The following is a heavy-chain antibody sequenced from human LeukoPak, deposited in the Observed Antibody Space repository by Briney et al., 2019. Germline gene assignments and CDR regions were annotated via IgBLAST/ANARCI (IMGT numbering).Heavy chain of an antibody. Sequence: PGRSLRLSCAASGFTFSSHGMHWVRQAPGKGLEGVAGISYDENNKYYAASVKGRFTISRDNSKNALYLQMNSLRAEDTAVYYCAKDLLTGNDAFDIWGQGTMVTVSS. CDR2: ISYDENNK. J-gene: IGHJ3*02. D-gene: IGHD7-27*01. V-gene: IGHV3-30*18. CDR3: AKDLLTGNDAFDI. CDR1: GFTFSSHG.